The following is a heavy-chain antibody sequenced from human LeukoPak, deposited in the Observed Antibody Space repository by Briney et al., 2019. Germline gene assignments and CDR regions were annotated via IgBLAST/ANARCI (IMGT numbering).Heavy chain of an antibody. D-gene: IGHD2-15*01. J-gene: IGHJ6*02. CDR1: GGTFSSYA. CDR3: ARDIVVVVADAPYYYYGMDV. CDR2: IIPIFGTA. V-gene: IGHV1-69*05. Sequence: GASVKVSCKASGGTFSSYAISWVRQAPGQGLEWMGGIIPIFGTANYAQKLQGRVTMTTDTSTSTAYMELRSLRSDDTAVYYCARDIVVVVADAPYYYYGMDVWGQGTTVTVSS.